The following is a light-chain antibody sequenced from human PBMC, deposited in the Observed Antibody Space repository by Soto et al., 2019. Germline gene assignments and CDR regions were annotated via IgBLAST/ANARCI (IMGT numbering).Light chain of an antibody. Sequence: QSARTQPASVSGSPGQSITISCNETSSDVGGYNYVSWYQQHPGKAPKLMIYDVSNRPSGVSNRFSGSKSGNTASLTISGLQAEDEADYYCSSYTSSSTLMVFGGGTKVTVL. J-gene: IGLJ2*01. CDR3: SSYTSSSTLMV. V-gene: IGLV2-14*01. CDR1: SSDVGGYNY. CDR2: DVS.